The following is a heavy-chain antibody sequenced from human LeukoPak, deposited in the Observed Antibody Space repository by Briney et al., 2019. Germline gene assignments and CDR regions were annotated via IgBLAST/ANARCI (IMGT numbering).Heavy chain of an antibody. CDR3: ARDPAAMYSSGWYGVLDY. D-gene: IGHD6-19*01. V-gene: IGHV3-30-3*01. Sequence: GGSLRLSCAASGFTFSSYAMHWVRQAPGKGLEWVAVISYDGSNKYYADSVKGRFTISRDNSKNTLYLQMNSLRAEDTAAYYCARDPAAMYSSGWYGVLDYWGQGTLVTVSS. CDR1: GFTFSSYA. J-gene: IGHJ4*02. CDR2: ISYDGSNK.